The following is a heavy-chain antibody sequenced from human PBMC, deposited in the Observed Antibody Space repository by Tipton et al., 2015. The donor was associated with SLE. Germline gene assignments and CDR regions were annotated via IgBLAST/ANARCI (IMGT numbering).Heavy chain of an antibody. CDR2: ISSSSSTI. Sequence: GSLRLSCAASGFTFSSYSMNWVRQAPGKGLEWVSYISSSSSTIYYADSVKGRFTISRDNAKNSLYLQMNSLRAEDTAVYYCARDKLDIGSSCNWGQGTLVTVSS. J-gene: IGHJ4*02. CDR1: GFTFSSYS. V-gene: IGHV3-48*01. CDR3: ARDKLDIGSSCN. D-gene: IGHD6-13*01.